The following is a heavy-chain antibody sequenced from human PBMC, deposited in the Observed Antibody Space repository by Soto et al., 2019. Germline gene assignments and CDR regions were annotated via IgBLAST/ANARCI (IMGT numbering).Heavy chain of an antibody. Sequence: PSETLSLTCTVSDASIRGYYWSWIRQPPGKGLEWIGYFHYSGISNYNSSLKSRVTMSLDTSKNQFSLKLSAVTAEDTAIYYCARGASNWQYFDYWGQGALVTVSS. CDR2: FHYSGIS. D-gene: IGHD4-4*01. CDR1: DASIRGYY. J-gene: IGHJ4*02. V-gene: IGHV4-59*01. CDR3: ARGASNWQYFDY.